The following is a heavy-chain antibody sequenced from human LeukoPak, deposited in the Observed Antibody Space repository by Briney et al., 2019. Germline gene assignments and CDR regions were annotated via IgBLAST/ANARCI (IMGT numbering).Heavy chain of an antibody. CDR1: GFTFTNYW. J-gene: IGHJ4*02. Sequence: PGGSLRLSCATSGFTFTNYWMTWVRQAPGKGLEWVANINQNGVERYYVESVKGRFTISRDSGRNSLFLQMNSLRAEDTAVYYCARDFGSAAAIYEYWGQGTLVTVSS. CDR3: ARDFGSAAAIYEY. V-gene: IGHV3-7*01. D-gene: IGHD6-13*01. CDR2: INQNGVER.